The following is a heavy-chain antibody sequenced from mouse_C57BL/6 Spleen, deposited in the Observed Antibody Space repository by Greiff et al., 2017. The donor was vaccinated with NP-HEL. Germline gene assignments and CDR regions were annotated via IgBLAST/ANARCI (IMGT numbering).Heavy chain of an antibody. D-gene: IGHD4-1*01. J-gene: IGHJ4*01. CDR2: INPSNGGT. V-gene: IGHV1-53*01. CDR1: GYTFTSYW. Sequence: VQLQQSGTELVKPGASVKLSCKASGYTFTSYWMHWVKQRPGQGLEWIGNINPSNGGTNYNEKFKSKATLTVDKSSSTAYMQLSSLTSEDSAVYNCARGWDVGYYAMDYWGQGTSVTVSS. CDR3: ARGWDVGYYAMDY.